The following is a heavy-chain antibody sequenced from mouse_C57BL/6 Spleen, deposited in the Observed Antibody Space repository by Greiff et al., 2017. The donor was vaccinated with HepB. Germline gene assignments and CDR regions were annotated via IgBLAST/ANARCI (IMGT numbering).Heavy chain of an antibody. CDR2: ISDGGSYT. CDR1: GFTFSSYA. D-gene: IGHD2-4*01. CDR3: ARYDYDGYYYAMDY. J-gene: IGHJ4*01. V-gene: IGHV5-4*01. Sequence: EVQRVESGGGLVKPGGSLKLSCAASGFTFSSYAMSWVRQTPEKRLESVATISDGGSYTYYPDNVKGRFTISRDNAKNNLYLQMSHLKSEDTAMYYCARYDYDGYYYAMDYWGQGTSVTVSS.